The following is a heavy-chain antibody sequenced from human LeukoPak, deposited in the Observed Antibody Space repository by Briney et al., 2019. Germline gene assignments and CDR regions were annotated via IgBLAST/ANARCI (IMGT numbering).Heavy chain of an antibody. J-gene: IGHJ2*01. Sequence: SETLSLTCTVSGGSISNGYYWGWIRQPTGKGLEWIGSVYPSGSTHYNPSLKSRVTISIDTSKNQFSLKLSSVTAADTAVYYCARRVGCTSSSCYWYFDLWGRGTLVTVSS. CDR2: VYPSGST. CDR1: GGSISNGYY. V-gene: IGHV4-38-2*02. D-gene: IGHD2-2*01. CDR3: ARRVGCTSSSCYWYFDL.